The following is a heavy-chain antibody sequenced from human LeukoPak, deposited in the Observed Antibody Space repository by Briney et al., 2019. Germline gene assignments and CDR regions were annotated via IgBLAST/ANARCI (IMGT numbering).Heavy chain of an antibody. CDR1: GYTFTSYY. CDR3: ARDGRYDFWSGYYQGMDV. D-gene: IGHD3-3*01. J-gene: IGHJ6*02. V-gene: IGHV1-46*01. Sequence: ASVKVSCKASGYTFTSYYMHWVRQAPGQGLEWMGIINPSGGSTSYAQKFQGRVTITADESTSTAYTELSSLRSEDTAVYYCARDGRYDFWSGYYQGMDVWGQGTTVTVSS. CDR2: INPSGGST.